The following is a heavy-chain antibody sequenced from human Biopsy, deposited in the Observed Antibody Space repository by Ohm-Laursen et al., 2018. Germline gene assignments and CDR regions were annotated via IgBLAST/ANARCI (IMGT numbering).Heavy chain of an antibody. V-gene: IGHV3-9*01. CDR3: VKDIMRYFYGMDV. CDR1: DFTFDDYA. CDR2: ITWNSGHI. Sequence: SLRLSCAASDFTFDDYAMSWVRQRPGKGLEWVSGITWNSGHIAYADSVKGRFTISRDNAKNVLWLQMNSLRVDDTAMYYCVKDIMRYFYGMDVWGQGTTVTVS. D-gene: IGHD3-10*01. J-gene: IGHJ6*02.